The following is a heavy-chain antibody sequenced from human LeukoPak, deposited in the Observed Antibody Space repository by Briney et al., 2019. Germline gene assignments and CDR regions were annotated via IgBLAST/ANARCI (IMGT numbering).Heavy chain of an antibody. Sequence: ASVKVSCKASGYTFTGYYMHWVRQAPGQGLEWMGWINPNTGNTNYAQKLQGRVTMTTDTSTSTAYMELRSLRSDDTAVYYCASGTNHYDSSGGRGDFDYWGQGTLVTVSS. CDR2: INPNTGNT. CDR1: GYTFTGYY. V-gene: IGHV1-18*04. CDR3: ASGTNHYDSSGGRGDFDY. J-gene: IGHJ4*02. D-gene: IGHD3-22*01.